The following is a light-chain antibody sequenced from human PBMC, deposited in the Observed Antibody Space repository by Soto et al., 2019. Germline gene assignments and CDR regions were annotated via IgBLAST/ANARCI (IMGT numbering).Light chain of an antibody. CDR2: KVS. CDR3: TQGSHWPRT. Sequence: DVVMTQSPLSLPVTLGQPAAISCRSSQSLVSSDGNAYLNWFHQRPGQSPRRLLYKVSNRDAGVPDRFSGSGSGTDFTLKISRVEAEDVGVYYCTQGSHWPRTFGQGTKVEIK. V-gene: IGKV2-30*01. J-gene: IGKJ1*01. CDR1: QSLVSSDGNAY.